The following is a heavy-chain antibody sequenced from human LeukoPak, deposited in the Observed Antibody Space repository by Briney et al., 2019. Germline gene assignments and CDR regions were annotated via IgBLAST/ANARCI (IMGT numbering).Heavy chain of an antibody. CDR1: GGTFSSYA. CDR3: ARGDDYGQFDY. CDR2: IIPILGIA. Sequence: GASVKVSCKASGGTFSSYAISWVRQAPGQGLEWMGRIIPILGIANYAQKFQGRVTITADNSTSTAYMELSSLRSEDTAVYYCARGDDYGQFDYWGQGTLVTVSS. D-gene: IGHD4-17*01. V-gene: IGHV1-69*04. J-gene: IGHJ4*02.